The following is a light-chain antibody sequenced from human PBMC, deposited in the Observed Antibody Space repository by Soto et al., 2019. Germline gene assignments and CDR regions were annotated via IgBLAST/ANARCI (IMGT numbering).Light chain of an antibody. CDR1: QSVSSY. Sequence: EIVLTQSPATLSLSPGERATLSCRASQSVSSYLSLYQQKPAQAPRLLIYDASNRATGIPARLSRSGSGTDFTLTISSLEPEDFAVYYCQQRSNWPTFGQGTMVEIK. V-gene: IGKV3-11*01. CDR3: QQRSNWPT. J-gene: IGKJ1*01. CDR2: DAS.